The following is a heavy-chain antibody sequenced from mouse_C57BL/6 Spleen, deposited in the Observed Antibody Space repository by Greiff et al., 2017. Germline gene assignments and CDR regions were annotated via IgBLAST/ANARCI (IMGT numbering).Heavy chain of an antibody. Sequence: QVQLQQSGPELVKPGASVKISCKASGYAFSSSWMNWVKQRPGDGDTNYNGKFKGKATLTADKSSSTAYMQLSSLTSEDSAVYFCAKSYDYDEGAWFAYWGQGTLVTVSA. CDR1: GYAFSSSW. CDR2: DGDT. D-gene: IGHD2-4*01. CDR3: AKSYDYDEGAWFAY. J-gene: IGHJ3*01. V-gene: IGHV1-82*01.